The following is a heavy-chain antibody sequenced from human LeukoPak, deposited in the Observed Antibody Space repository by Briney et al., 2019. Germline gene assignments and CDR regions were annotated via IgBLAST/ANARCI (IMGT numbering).Heavy chain of an antibody. D-gene: IGHD1-20*01. V-gene: IGHV3-21*01. CDR1: GFTFSSYS. Sequence: GGSLRLSCAASGFTFSSYSMNWVRQAPGKGLEWVSSISSSSYIYYADSVKGRFTISRDNAKNSLYLQMNSLRAEDTAVYYCALRSNRYNWNPKFDYWGQGTLVTVS. CDR3: ALRSNRYNWNPKFDY. J-gene: IGHJ4*02. CDR2: ISSSSYI.